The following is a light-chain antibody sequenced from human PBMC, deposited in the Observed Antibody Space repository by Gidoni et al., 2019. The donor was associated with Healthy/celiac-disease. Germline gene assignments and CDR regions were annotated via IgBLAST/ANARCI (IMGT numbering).Light chain of an antibody. Sequence: NFILTQPHPASQSPGKPVTISCTRSSGSIASNYVQWYQQRPGSAPTTVIYEDNQRPSGVPDRFSGSIDSSSNSASLTISGLKTEDEADYYCQSYDSSNLVFGGGTKLTVL. CDR3: QSYDSSNLV. CDR1: SGSIASNY. V-gene: IGLV6-57*04. J-gene: IGLJ3*02. CDR2: EDN.